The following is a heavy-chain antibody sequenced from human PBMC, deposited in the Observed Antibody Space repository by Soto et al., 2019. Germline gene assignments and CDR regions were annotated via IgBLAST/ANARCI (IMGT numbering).Heavy chain of an antibody. V-gene: IGHV3-30-3*01. Sequence: QVQLVESGGGVVQPGRSLRLSCAASGFTFSSYAMHWVRQAPGKGLEWVAVISYDGSNKYYADSVKGRFTISRDNSKNTLYLQMNSLRAEDPAVYYCARDPLDYWGQGTLVTVSS. J-gene: IGHJ4*02. CDR3: ARDPLDY. CDR2: ISYDGSNK. CDR1: GFTFSSYA.